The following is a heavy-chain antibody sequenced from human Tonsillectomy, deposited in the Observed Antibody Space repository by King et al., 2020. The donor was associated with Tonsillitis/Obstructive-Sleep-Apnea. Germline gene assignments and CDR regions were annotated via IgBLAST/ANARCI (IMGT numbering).Heavy chain of an antibody. J-gene: IGHJ4*02. V-gene: IGHV3-15*07. Sequence: VQLVESGGGLVRPGGSLRLACAASGFTLSDAWMNWVSQVPGKGLEWVGRFKSKGGGETTGYAAPLKGRFTISRDEYKTTLFLQMNSLRAQDTAVYYCIWEPLMVYNFHYWGQGTLVTVSS. D-gene: IGHD2-8*01. CDR1: GFTLSDAW. CDR2: FKSKGGGETT. CDR3: IWEPLMVYNFHY.